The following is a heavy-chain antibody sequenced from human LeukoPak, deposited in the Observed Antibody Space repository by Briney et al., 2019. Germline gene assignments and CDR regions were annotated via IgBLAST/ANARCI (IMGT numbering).Heavy chain of an antibody. Sequence: SETLSLTCTVSGGSISSGGNYWSWIRQHPGKGLEWIGYIYYSGSTYYNPSLKSRVTISVDTAKNQFSLKLSSVTAADTAVYYCASSRSSTSFDYWGQGTLVTASS. CDR2: IYYSGST. D-gene: IGHD2-2*01. CDR3: ASSRSSTSFDY. J-gene: IGHJ4*02. V-gene: IGHV4-31*03. CDR1: GGSISSGGNY.